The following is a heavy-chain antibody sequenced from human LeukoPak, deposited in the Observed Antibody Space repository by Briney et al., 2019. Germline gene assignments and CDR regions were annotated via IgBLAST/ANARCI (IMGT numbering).Heavy chain of an antibody. CDR2: INPNSGGT. J-gene: IGHJ4*02. Sequence: GASVKVSCKASGYTFTGYYMHWVRQAPGQGLEWMGWINPNSGGTNYAQKFQGRVTMTRDTSISTAYMELSRLRSDDTAVYYCARVERGRSNIPDYWGQGTLVTVSS. CDR3: ARVERGRSNIPDY. V-gene: IGHV1-2*02. D-gene: IGHD2/OR15-2a*01. CDR1: GYTFTGYY.